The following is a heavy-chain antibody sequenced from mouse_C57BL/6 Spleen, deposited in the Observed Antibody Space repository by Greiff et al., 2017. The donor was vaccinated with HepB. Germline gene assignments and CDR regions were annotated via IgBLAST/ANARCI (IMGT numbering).Heavy chain of an antibody. CDR3: ARGHGWDMDV. CDR1: GFTFSDYG. J-gene: IGHJ1*03. D-gene: IGHD3-1*01. V-gene: IGHV5-17*01. CDR2: ISSGSSTI. Sequence: EVQGVESGGGLVKPGGSLKLSCAASGFTFSDYGMHWVRQAPEKGLEWVAYISSGSSTIYYADTVKGRFTISRDNAKNTLFLQMTSLRSEDTAMYYCARGHGWDMDVWGTGTTVTVSS.